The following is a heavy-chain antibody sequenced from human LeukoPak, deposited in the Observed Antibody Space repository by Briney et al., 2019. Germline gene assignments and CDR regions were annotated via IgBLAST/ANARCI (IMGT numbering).Heavy chain of an antibody. CDR3: ARVLRYCSGGNCYSGGLGYMDV. CDR1: GFTFSDYY. CDR2: ISSSGSTI. Sequence: GGSLRLSCAASGFTFSDYYMSWIRQAPGKGLEWVSYISSSGSTIYHVDSVKGRFTISRDNAKNSLFLQMNSLRAEDTAVYYCARVLRYCSGGNCYSGGLGYMDVWGKGTTVTISS. D-gene: IGHD2-15*01. V-gene: IGHV3-11*01. J-gene: IGHJ6*03.